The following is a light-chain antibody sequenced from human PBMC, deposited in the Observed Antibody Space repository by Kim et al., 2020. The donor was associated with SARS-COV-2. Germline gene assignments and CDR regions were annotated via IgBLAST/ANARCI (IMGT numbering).Light chain of an antibody. J-gene: IGKJ1*01. Sequence: DILLTQSPSSLSASVGDRVTITCRASQYMSSHLNWYLQKSGKAPKLLIYAASTLQSGVPPRFSGSGSGTDFTLTINNLQPEDFATYYCHQSYTFPQTFGQGTKVDIK. CDR3: HQSYTFPQT. CDR1: QYMSSH. V-gene: IGKV1-39*01. CDR2: AAS.